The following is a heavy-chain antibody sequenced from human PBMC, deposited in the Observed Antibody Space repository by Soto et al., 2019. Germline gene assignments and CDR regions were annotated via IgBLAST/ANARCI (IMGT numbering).Heavy chain of an antibody. J-gene: IGHJ6*02. V-gene: IGHV3-23*01. D-gene: IGHD6-6*01. Sequence: GGSLRLSCAASGFTFSSYAMSWVRQAPGKGLEWVSAISGSGGSTYYADSVKGRFTISRDNSKNTLYLQMNSLRAEDTAVYYCAKEQLPAHRHSYYYYYYGMDVWGQGTTVTVSS. CDR3: AKEQLPAHRHSYYYYYYGMDV. CDR1: GFTFSSYA. CDR2: ISGSGGST.